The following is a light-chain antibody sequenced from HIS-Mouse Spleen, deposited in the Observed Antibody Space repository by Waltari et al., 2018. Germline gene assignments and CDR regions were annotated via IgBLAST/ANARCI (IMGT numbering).Light chain of an antibody. J-gene: IGLJ3*02. CDR2: DVS. CDR3: SSYTSSSTRV. CDR1: IIHVGGYQY. Sequence: QSALTQPASVSGSPGQSITISCTGPIIHVGGYQYFSWYQQHPGKAPKLMIYDVSNRPSGVSNRFSGSKSGNTASLTISGLQAEDEADYYCSSYTSSSTRVFGGGTKLTVL. V-gene: IGLV2-14*03.